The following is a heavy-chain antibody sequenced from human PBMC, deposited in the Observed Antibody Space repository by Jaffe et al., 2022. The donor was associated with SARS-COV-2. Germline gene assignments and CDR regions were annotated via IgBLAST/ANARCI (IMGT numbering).Heavy chain of an antibody. Sequence: QVQLVESGGGVVQPGRSLRLSCAASGFTFSSYGMHWVRQAPGKGLEWVAVISYDGSNKYYADSVKGRFTISRDNSKNTLYLQMNSLRAEDTAVYYCAKDHNGWFDPWGQGTLVTVSS. CDR2: ISYDGSNK. D-gene: IGHD1-20*01. V-gene: IGHV3-30*18. CDR3: AKDHNGWFDP. CDR1: GFTFSSYG. J-gene: IGHJ5*02.